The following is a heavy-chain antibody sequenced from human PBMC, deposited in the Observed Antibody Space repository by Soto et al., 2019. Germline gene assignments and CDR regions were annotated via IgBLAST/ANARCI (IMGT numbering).Heavy chain of an antibody. D-gene: IGHD1-26*01. CDR1: GYSFTSYW. V-gene: IGHV5-51*01. J-gene: IGHJ4*02. CDR2: IYPGDSDT. Sequence: ESLKISCKGSGYSFTSYWIGWVRQMPGKGLEWMGIIYPGDSDTRYSPSFQGQVTISADKSISTAYLQWSSLKASDTAMYYCARPTVASGSYPCSTDYWGQGTLVTVSS. CDR3: ARPTVASGSYPCSTDY.